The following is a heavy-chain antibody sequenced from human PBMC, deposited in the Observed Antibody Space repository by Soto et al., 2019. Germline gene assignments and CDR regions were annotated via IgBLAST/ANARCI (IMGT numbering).Heavy chain of an antibody. V-gene: IGHV3-33*01. CDR3: ATKNSGPSPFDAFDI. CDR2: IWYDGTNK. Sequence: QVQLVESGGGVVQPGRSLRISCAASGLSFSRSGMHWVRQAPGKGLEWVAFIWYDGTNKYYAESVKGRFSISRDNSMDTLYLQMNRLRVDDTAMYYYATKNSGPSPFDAFDIWGQGTMVTVSS. J-gene: IGHJ3*02. D-gene: IGHD5-12*01. CDR1: GLSFSRSG.